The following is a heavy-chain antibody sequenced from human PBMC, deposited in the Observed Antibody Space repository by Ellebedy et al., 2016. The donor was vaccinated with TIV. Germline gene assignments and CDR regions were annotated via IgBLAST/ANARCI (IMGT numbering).Heavy chain of an antibody. CDR1: GFTFSSYW. CDR2: INGAGSST. V-gene: IGHV3-74*01. CDR3: AIGMYTSGWGGLDI. J-gene: IGHJ3*02. Sequence: GESLKISCAASGFTFSSYWMHWVRQAPGKGLVWVSRINGAGSSTSYADSVKGRFTISRDNAKNTLYLQMNSLRDEDTAVYSCAIGMYTSGWGGLDIWGQGTTVIVSS. D-gene: IGHD6-19*01.